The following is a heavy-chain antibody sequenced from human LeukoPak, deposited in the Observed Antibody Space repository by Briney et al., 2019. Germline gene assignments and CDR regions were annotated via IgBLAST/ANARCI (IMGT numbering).Heavy chain of an antibody. V-gene: IGHV3-30*02. J-gene: IGHJ4*02. CDR2: TRYDGSNK. Sequence: GGSLRLSCAASGFTFSSYGMHWVRQAPGKGLEWVAFTRYDGSNKYYADSVKGRFTISRDNSKNTLYLQMNSLRAEDTAVYYCAKDMGCSSTSCYTGCFDYWGQGTLVTVSS. D-gene: IGHD2-2*02. CDR3: AKDMGCSSTSCYTGCFDY. CDR1: GFTFSSYG.